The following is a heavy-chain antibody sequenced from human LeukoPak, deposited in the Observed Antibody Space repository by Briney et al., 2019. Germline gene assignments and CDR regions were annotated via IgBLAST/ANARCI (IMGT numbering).Heavy chain of an antibody. J-gene: IGHJ4*02. Sequence: GGSLRLSCAASGFTFSSYAMSWVRQVPGKGLEWVSAISGSGGSTYDADSVKGRFTISRDNSKNTLNLQMNSLRAEDTAVYYCAKDLGITGTTAQDYWGQGTLVTVSS. D-gene: IGHD1-7*01. V-gene: IGHV3-23*01. CDR1: GFTFSSYA. CDR2: ISGSGGST. CDR3: AKDLGITGTTAQDY.